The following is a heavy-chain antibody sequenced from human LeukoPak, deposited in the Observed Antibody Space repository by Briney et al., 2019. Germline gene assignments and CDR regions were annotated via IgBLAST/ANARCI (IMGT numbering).Heavy chain of an antibody. CDR2: ISVSGTST. CDR3: AIMHPYYDGNGYWVQ. D-gene: IGHD3-22*01. V-gene: IGHV3-23*01. CDR1: VFTFSSYA. Sequence: PGRSLRLSCAASVFTFSSYAMSWVRQAPGKGLEGVSGISVSGTSTSNADSVKGRFTISRDNPRNTLYLQMNSLRAEDTALYYCAIMHPYYDGNGYWVQWGQGTLVTVSS. J-gene: IGHJ4*02.